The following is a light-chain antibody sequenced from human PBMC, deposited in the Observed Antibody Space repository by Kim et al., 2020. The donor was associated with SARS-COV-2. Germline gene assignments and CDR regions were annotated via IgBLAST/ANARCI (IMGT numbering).Light chain of an antibody. CDR1: SSNIVAGYD. CDR3: QSYDNTLSGWV. V-gene: IGLV1-40*01. CDR2: GNN. Sequence: QSVLTQPPSVSGAPGQRVTISCTGSSSNIVAGYDVHWYQQLPGTAPKLLIYGNNNRPSGVPDRFSGSKSGTSASLAIAGLQAEDESDYYCQSYDNTLSGWVFGGGTQLTVL. J-gene: IGLJ3*02.